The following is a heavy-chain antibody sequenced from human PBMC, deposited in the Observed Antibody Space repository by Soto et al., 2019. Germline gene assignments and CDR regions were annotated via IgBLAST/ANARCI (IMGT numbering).Heavy chain of an antibody. CDR3: ASGGAGYSNHDEGFDY. D-gene: IGHD4-4*01. CDR1: GYSFTSYW. CDR2: IYPGDSDT. Sequence: GESLKISCKGSGYSFTSYWIGWVRQMPVKGLEWMGIIYPGDSDTRYSPSFQGQVTISADKSISTAYLQWSSLKASDTAMYYCASGGAGYSNHDEGFDYWGQGTLVTVSS. J-gene: IGHJ4*02. V-gene: IGHV5-51*01.